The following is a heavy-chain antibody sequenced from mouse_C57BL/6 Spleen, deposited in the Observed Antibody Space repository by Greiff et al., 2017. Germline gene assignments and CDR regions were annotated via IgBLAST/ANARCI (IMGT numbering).Heavy chain of an antibody. CDR3: ARYVLYDYDGYVDV. D-gene: IGHD2-4*01. CDR1: GFTFPDYY. CDR2: ISNKANGYST. V-gene: IGHV7-3*01. J-gene: IGHJ1*03. Sequence: DVMLVESGGGLVQPGGSLSLSCAASGFTFPDYYMSWVRQPPGQALEWLGFISNKANGYSTEYSASVKGRFTISRDNSQSILYLQMNALRAEDSATYYCARYVLYDYDGYVDVWGTGTTVTVSS.